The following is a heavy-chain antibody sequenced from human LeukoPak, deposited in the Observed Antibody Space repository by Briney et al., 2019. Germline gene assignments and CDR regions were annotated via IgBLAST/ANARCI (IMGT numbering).Heavy chain of an antibody. Sequence: PGGSLRLSCAASGFTFSSYSMNWVRQAPGKGLEWVSSISSSSSYIYYADSVKGRFTISRDNAKNSLYLQMNSLRAEDTAVYYCARGSRRASGWAFDYWGQGTLVIVSS. CDR1: GFTFSSYS. D-gene: IGHD6-19*01. CDR2: ISSSSSYI. J-gene: IGHJ4*02. CDR3: ARGSRRASGWAFDY. V-gene: IGHV3-21*01.